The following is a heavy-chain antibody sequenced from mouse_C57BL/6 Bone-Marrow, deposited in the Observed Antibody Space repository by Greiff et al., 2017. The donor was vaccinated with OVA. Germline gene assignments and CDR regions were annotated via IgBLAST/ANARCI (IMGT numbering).Heavy chain of an antibody. D-gene: IGHD1-1*01. CDR2: IYPGSGST. J-gene: IGHJ1*03. CDR3: ARGEDITTVPYWYFDV. CDR1: GYTFTSYW. V-gene: IGHV1-55*01. Sequence: QVQLQQPGAELVKPGASVKMSCKASGYTFTSYWINWVKQRPGQGLEWIGDIYPGSGSTNYNEKFKSKATLTVDTSSSTAYMQLSSLTSEDSAVYYCARGEDITTVPYWYFDVWGTGTTVTVSS.